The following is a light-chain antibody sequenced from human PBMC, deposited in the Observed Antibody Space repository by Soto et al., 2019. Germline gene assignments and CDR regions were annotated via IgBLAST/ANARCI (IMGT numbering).Light chain of an antibody. CDR1: SSDVGSSNY. CDR2: RVS. Sequence: QSVLTQPASVSGYPGQSITISCTGTSSDVGSSNYVSWYQQYPGKVPKLLIDRVSNRPSGVSNRFSGSKSAYTASLTISRLQAEDEADYFCTSSTTDSRYVFGTGTKLTVL. V-gene: IGLV2-14*01. CDR3: TSSTTDSRYV. J-gene: IGLJ1*01.